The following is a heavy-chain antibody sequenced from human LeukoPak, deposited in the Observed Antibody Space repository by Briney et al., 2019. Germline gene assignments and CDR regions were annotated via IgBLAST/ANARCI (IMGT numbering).Heavy chain of an antibody. V-gene: IGHV3-21*01. CDR3: ARAPRRGLDFDY. Sequence: PGGSLRLSCAASGFTFSSYSMNWVRQAPGKGLEWVSSISSSSSYIYYADSVKGRFTISRDNAKNSLYLQMNSLRAEDTAVYYCARAPRRGLDFDYWGQGTLVTVSS. CDR1: GFTFSSYS. CDR2: ISSSSSYI. D-gene: IGHD6-19*01. J-gene: IGHJ4*02.